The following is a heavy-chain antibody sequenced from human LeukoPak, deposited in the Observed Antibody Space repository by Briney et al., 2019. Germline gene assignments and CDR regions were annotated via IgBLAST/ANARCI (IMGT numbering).Heavy chain of an antibody. Sequence: GGSLRLSCAASGFTFSDYYMSWIRQAPGKGLEWVSYISSSGSTIYYADSVKGRFTISRDNAKNSLYLQMNSLRAEDTAVYYCAGDQGGAIFRDPVVYWGQGTLVTVSS. CDR3: AGDQGGAIFRDPVVY. D-gene: IGHD3-10*01. J-gene: IGHJ4*02. CDR2: ISSSGSTI. CDR1: GFTFSDYY. V-gene: IGHV3-11*01.